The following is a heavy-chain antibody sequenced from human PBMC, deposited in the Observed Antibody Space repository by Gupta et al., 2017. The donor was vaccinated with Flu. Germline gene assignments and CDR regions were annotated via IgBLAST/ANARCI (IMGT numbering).Heavy chain of an antibody. D-gene: IGHD6-13*01. Sequence: RAPGKGLEWVSGISWNNVNIDYADSVKGRFTISRDNAKNSLYLQMNSLRAEDTAFYYCVKDSLSSSWSLFDYWGQGTLVTVSS. CDR2: ISWNNVNI. V-gene: IGHV3-9*01. J-gene: IGHJ4*02. CDR3: VKDSLSSSWSLFDY.